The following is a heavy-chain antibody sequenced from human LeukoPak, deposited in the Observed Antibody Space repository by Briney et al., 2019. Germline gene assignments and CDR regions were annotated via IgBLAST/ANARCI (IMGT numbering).Heavy chain of an antibody. CDR2: INNRGHT. Sequence: SETLSLTCTVSGGSISNHYWNWIRQPPGKGLEWIGYINNRGHTSSNPSLKSRLTISVDTSKNHVSLRLNSVTTADTAVYYCASGTVSYYYMDVWGKGTTVTISS. V-gene: IGHV4-59*11. D-gene: IGHD1-26*01. J-gene: IGHJ6*03. CDR3: ASGTVSYYYMDV. CDR1: GGSISNHY.